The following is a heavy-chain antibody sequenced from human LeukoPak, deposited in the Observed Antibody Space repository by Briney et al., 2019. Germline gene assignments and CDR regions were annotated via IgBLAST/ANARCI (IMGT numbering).Heavy chain of an antibody. CDR2: INPNSGGT. V-gene: IGHV1-2*02. CDR3: ARDGGGYCSGGSCYSGWFDP. CDR1: GYTFTGYY. Sequence: GASVKVSCKASGYTFTGYYMHWVRQAPGQGLEWMGWINPNSGGTNYAQKFQGRVTMTRDTSISTAYMELSRLRSDDTAVYYCARDGGGYCSGGSCYSGWFDPWGQGTLDTVSS. J-gene: IGHJ5*02. D-gene: IGHD2-15*01.